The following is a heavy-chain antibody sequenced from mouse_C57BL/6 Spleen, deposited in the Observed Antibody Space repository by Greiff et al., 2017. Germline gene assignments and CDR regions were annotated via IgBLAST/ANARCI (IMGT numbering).Heavy chain of an antibody. CDR1: GYTFTSYT. V-gene: IGHV1-4*01. Sequence: VKLVESGAELARPGASVKMSCKASGYTFTSYTLHWVKQRPGQGLEWIGYINPSSGYTKYNQKFKDKATLTADKSSSTAYMQLSSLTSEDSAVYYGARGGDDAMDYGGQGTSVTVSS. CDR3: ARGGDDAMDY. D-gene: IGHD3-3*01. CDR2: INPSSGYT. J-gene: IGHJ4*01.